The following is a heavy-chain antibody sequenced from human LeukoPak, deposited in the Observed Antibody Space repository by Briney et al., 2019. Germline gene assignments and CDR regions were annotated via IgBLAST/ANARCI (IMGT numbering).Heavy chain of an antibody. Sequence: PGGSLRLSCAASGFTYTKHAMHWVRQAPGKGLEWVAVISYDGSNKKYADSVKGRFTISRDNSKNTLYLQMNSLRAEDTAVYYCARVDYYDSSGYYLYAGDYFDYWGQGTLVTVSS. J-gene: IGHJ4*02. CDR3: ARVDYYDSSGYYLYAGDYFDY. D-gene: IGHD3-22*01. CDR2: ISYDGSNK. V-gene: IGHV3-30*04. CDR1: GFTYTKHA.